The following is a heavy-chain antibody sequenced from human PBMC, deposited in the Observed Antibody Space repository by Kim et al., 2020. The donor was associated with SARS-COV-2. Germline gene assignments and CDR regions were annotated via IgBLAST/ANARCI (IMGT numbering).Heavy chain of an antibody. Sequence: GGSLRLSCAASGFTFSSYDMHWVRQATGKGLEWVSAIGTAGDTYYPGSVKGRFTISRENAKNSLYLQMNSLRAGDTAVYYCARMNVYYDSSGSNYYGMDVWGQGTTVTVSS. V-gene: IGHV3-13*01. CDR3: ARMNVYYDSSGSNYYGMDV. CDR1: GFTFSSYD. J-gene: IGHJ6*02. D-gene: IGHD3-22*01. CDR2: IGTAGDT.